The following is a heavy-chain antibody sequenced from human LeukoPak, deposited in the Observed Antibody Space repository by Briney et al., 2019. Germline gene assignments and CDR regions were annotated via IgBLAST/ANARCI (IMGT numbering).Heavy chain of an antibody. D-gene: IGHD4-17*01. CDR1: GFTFSSYW. Sequence: PGGSLRLSCAASGFTFSSYWMDWVRQAPGKGLVWVSRINTDGSSTSHADSVKGRFTISRDNAKNTLYLQMNSLRAEDTAVYYCARDRATVTTSDAFDIWGQGTMVTVSS. J-gene: IGHJ3*02. V-gene: IGHV3-74*01. CDR3: ARDRATVTTSDAFDI. CDR2: INTDGSST.